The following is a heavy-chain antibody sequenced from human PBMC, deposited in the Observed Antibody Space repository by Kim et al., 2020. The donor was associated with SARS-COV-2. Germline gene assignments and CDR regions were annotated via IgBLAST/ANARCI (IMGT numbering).Heavy chain of an antibody. CDR2: ISAPGVT. CDR3: ARDPFGGDAEDL. CDR1: GIVVLRNY. Sequence: GGSLRISCAASGIVVLRNYINWVRQAPGKGLEWVSLISAPGVTYYADSVKGRFTISRDTLKSTIYLQMNSLRVEDTTVYFCARDPFGGDAEDLWGQGTPVNVSS. J-gene: IGHJ5*02. D-gene: IGHD2-21*02. V-gene: IGHV3-66*01.